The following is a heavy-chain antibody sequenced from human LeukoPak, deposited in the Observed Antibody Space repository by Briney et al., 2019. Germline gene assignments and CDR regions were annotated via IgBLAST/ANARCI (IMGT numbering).Heavy chain of an antibody. V-gene: IGHV3-30*19. J-gene: IGHJ5*02. CDR1: GFTFSFYG. CDR3: ARDAFGSIAAQRFDP. Sequence: GGSLRLSCAASGFTFSFYGMHWVRQAPGKGLEWVAVISYDGSNKYYADSVKGRFTISRDNSKNTLYLQMNSLRAEDTAVYYCARDAFGSIAAQRFDPWGQGTLVTVSS. CDR2: ISYDGSNK. D-gene: IGHD6-6*01.